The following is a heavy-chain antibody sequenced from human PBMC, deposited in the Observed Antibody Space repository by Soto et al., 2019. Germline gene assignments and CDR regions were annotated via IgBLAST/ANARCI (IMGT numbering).Heavy chain of an antibody. J-gene: IGHJ6*02. CDR1: GFTFDDYT. CDR3: AKNGPVGIPTYYFYGMDV. CDR2: ISWDGGST. Sequence: GGSLRLSCAASGFTFDDYTMHWVRQAPGKGLEWVSLISWDGGSTYYADSVKGRFTISRDNSKNSLYLQMNSLRTEDTALYYCAKNGPVGIPTYYFYGMDVWGQGTTVTVS. D-gene: IGHD1-26*01. V-gene: IGHV3-43*01.